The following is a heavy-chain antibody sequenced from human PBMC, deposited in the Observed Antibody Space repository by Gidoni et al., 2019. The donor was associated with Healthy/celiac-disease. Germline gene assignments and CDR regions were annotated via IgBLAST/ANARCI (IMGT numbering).Heavy chain of an antibody. CDR3: ALGVVVPAANSGDYYYYMDV. D-gene: IGHD2-2*01. CDR2: LIPIFGTA. V-gene: IGHV1-69*06. CDR1: GGTFSSYA. J-gene: IGHJ6*03. Sequence: QVQLVQSGAEVKKPGSSVKVSCKASGGTFSSYAISWVRQAPGQGLEWMGGLIPIFGTADYAQKFQGRVTITADKSTSTAYMELSSLRSEDTAVYYCALGVVVPAANSGDYYYYMDVWGKGTTVTVSS.